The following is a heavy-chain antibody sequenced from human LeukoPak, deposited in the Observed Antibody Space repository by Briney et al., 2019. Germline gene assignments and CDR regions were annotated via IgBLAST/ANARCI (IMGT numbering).Heavy chain of an antibody. CDR1: GFTFSNYW. V-gene: IGHV3-74*01. J-gene: IGHJ4*01. Sequence: GGSLRLSCAGSGFTFSNYWMVWVRQAPGKGLVWVSRIKTDGSYTNYADSVKGRFTISRDNAKNTLYLQMNSLRAEDTAVYYCALSRTSGYFDYWGHGTLVTVSS. CDR2: IKTDGSYT. D-gene: IGHD2-2*01. CDR3: ALSRTSGYFDY.